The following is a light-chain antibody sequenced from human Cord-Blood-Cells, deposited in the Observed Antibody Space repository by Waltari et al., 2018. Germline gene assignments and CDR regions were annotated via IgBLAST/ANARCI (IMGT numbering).Light chain of an antibody. Sequence: QSALTQPASVSGSPGQSITISCTGTSSDVGGYNYVSWYQQHPGKAPKLMIYEVSNRPSGVSNRFSGSKSGNTASLTISGLQAEDEADYYCSSYTSSSILFGVWTKLTVL. CDR2: EVS. CDR3: SSYTSSSIL. CDR1: SSDVGGYNY. V-gene: IGLV2-14*01. J-gene: IGLJ2*01.